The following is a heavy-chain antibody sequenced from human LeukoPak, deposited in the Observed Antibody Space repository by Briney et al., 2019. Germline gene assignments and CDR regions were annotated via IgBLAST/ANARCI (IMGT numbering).Heavy chain of an antibody. CDR1: GFTFDDYA. V-gene: IGHV3-9*01. D-gene: IGHD6-13*01. Sequence: GGTLRLSCAASGFTFDDYAMHWVRQAPGKGLEWVSGISWNSGSIGYADSVKGRFTISRDNAKNSLYLQMNSLRAEDTALYYCAKDIFTGIAAAGAIDYWGQGTLVTVSS. J-gene: IGHJ4*02. CDR3: AKDIFTGIAAAGAIDY. CDR2: ISWNSGSI.